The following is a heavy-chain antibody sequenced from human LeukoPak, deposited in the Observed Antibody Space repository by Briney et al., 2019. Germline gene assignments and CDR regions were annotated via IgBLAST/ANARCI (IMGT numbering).Heavy chain of an antibody. CDR1: GFTFSSYN. V-gene: IGHV3-48*04. CDR3: ARDAGDYGDYKTAFDI. CDR2: ISSSSSTI. Sequence: GGSLRLSCAASGFTFSSYNMNWVRQAPGKGLEWVSYISSSSSTIYYADSVKGRFTISRDNAKNSLYLQMNSLRAEDTAVYYCARDAGDYGDYKTAFDIWGQGTMVTVSS. J-gene: IGHJ3*02. D-gene: IGHD4-17*01.